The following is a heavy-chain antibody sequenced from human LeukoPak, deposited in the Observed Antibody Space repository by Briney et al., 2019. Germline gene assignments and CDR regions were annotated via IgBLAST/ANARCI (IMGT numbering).Heavy chain of an antibody. V-gene: IGHV3-9*03. CDR1: GFTFDDYA. D-gene: IGHD3-10*01. CDR2: MGLNSGSI. CDR3: AKGFMTSARGDAFDI. J-gene: IGHJ3*02. Sequence: VRSLRLSCAASGFTFDDYAMHWVRQAPGKGREGFSGMGLNSGSIGYADSVKGRFTISRDNAKNSLYLQMNSLRAEDMALYYCAKGFMTSARGDAFDIWGQGTMVTVSS.